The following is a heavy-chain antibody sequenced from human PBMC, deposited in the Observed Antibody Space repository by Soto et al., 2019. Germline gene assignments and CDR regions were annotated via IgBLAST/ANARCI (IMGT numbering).Heavy chain of an antibody. Sequence: QVRLVQSGAEVKKPGASVKVSCKTSGYTFSSIGISWVRQAPGQGLEWMGWISPHKDNTYYAQRLQGRVTMTTDTSTSTAYMELRSLRSDDTAVYFCARDLDGSGSYYTKYWGQGTLVTVSS. CDR1: GYTFSSIG. D-gene: IGHD3-10*01. V-gene: IGHV1-18*01. J-gene: IGHJ4*02. CDR3: ARDLDGSGSYYTKY. CDR2: ISPHKDNT.